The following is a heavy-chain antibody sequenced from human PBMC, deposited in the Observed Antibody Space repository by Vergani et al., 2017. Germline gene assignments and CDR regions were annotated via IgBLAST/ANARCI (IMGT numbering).Heavy chain of an antibody. CDR2: FDPEDGET. CDR1: GYTLTELS. V-gene: IGHV1-24*01. J-gene: IGHJ4*02. D-gene: IGHD5-12*01. Sequence: QVQLVQSGAEVKKPGASVKVSCKVSGYTLTELSMHWVRQAPGKGLEWMGGFDPEDGETIYAQKFQGRVTMTEETSTDTAYMALSSLRSEDTAVYYCATDTGRANSGYGDYWGQGTLVTVSS. CDR3: ATDTGRANSGYGDY.